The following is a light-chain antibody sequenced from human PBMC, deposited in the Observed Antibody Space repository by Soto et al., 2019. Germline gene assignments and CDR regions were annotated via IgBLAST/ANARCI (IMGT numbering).Light chain of an antibody. Sequence: DIQMPQSPSTLSASVGDRVTITCRASQSISSWLAWYQQKPGKDPKLLIYDASSLESGVPSRFSGSGSGTEFTLTISSLQPDDVATYYCQQYNSYLFTFGPGTKVDIK. J-gene: IGKJ3*01. CDR3: QQYNSYLFT. CDR2: DAS. V-gene: IGKV1-5*01. CDR1: QSISSW.